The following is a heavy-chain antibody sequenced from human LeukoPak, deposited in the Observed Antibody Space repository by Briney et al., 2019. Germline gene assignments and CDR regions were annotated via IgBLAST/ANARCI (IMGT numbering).Heavy chain of an antibody. V-gene: IGHV3-23*01. D-gene: IGHD3-22*01. Sequence: GGSLRLSCATSGFTFSTYAMSWVRQAPGKGLEWVSGISGSGGSTYYADSVKGRFTISRDNSKNTLYLQMNSLRAEDTAVYYCAKEGSYYYDSSDYYYPFEYWGRGTLVTVSS. CDR2: ISGSGGST. CDR1: GFTFSTYA. CDR3: AKEGSYYYDSSDYYYPFEY. J-gene: IGHJ4*02.